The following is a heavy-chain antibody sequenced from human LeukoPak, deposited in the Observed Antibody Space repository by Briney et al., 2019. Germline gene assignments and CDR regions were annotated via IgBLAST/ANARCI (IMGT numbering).Heavy chain of an antibody. CDR3: GSNEIVAGLYSTGVP. CDR1: GGNFRNYA. CDR2: VIPDFRTT. Sequence: ASVKVSCKASGGNFRNYAFSWVRQAPGQGLEWMGGVIPDFRTTNYARRFLGRVTISTDASTSTAYMELTSLRFDDTAVYYCGSNEIVAGLYSTGVPWGQGTLVTVSS. V-gene: IGHV1-69*05. J-gene: IGHJ5*01. D-gene: IGHD3-9*01.